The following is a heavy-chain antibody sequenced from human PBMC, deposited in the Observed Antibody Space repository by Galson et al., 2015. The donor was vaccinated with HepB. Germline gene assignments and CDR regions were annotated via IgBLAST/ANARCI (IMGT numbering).Heavy chain of an antibody. CDR2: IYYSGST. Sequence: ETLSLTCTVSGGSISSYYWSWIRQPPGKGLEWIGYIYYSGSTNYNPSLKSRVTISVDTSKDQFSLKLSSVTAADTAVYYCARALGATMHYYYYMDVWGKGTTVTVSS. J-gene: IGHJ6*03. CDR3: ARALGATMHYYYYMDV. CDR1: GGSISSYY. V-gene: IGHV4-59*01. D-gene: IGHD5-12*01.